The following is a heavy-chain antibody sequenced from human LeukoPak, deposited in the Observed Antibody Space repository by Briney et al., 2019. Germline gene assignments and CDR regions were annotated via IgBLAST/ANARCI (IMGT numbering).Heavy chain of an antibody. CDR1: GFTFSSDW. CDR2: IKEDGSEK. CDR3: ARGPVYGSGSYYYYFDY. J-gene: IGHJ4*02. V-gene: IGHV3-7*05. Sequence: GGSLRLSCAASGFTFSSDWMSWVRQAPGKGLEWVANIKEDGSEKNYVDSVKGRFTISRDNAENSLYQQMHSLRSEDTAVYYCARGPVYGSGSYYYYFDYWGQGTLVTVSS. D-gene: IGHD3-10*01.